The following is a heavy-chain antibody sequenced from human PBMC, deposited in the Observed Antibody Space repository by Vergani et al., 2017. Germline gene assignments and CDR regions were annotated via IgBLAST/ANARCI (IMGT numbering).Heavy chain of an antibody. J-gene: IGHJ3*02. V-gene: IGHV3-7*01. D-gene: IGHD3-3*01. CDR2: IKQDGSEK. CDR1: GFTFSSYW. CDR3: ASITMFETVLDAFDI. Sequence: EVQLLESGGGLVQPGGSLRLSCAASGFTFSSYWMSWVRQAPGKGLEWVANIKQDGSEKYYVDSVKGRFTISRDNAQNSRYLQMNSLRAEDTAVYYCASITMFETVLDAFDIWGQGTMVTVSS.